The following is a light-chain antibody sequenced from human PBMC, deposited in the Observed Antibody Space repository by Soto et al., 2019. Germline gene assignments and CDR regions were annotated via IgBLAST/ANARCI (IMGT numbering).Light chain of an antibody. CDR3: QQRSNWPPLT. V-gene: IGKV3-11*01. CDR2: YAS. Sequence: EVVLTRSASTPSLSPGERTTHSCRASQRVSSFLAWYQKKPGQAPRLLIYYASNRATGIPARFSGSGSCTDFTLTISSRGPEDHAVYHCQQRSNWPPLTCGQGTRLEIK. CDR1: QRVSSF. J-gene: IGKJ5*01.